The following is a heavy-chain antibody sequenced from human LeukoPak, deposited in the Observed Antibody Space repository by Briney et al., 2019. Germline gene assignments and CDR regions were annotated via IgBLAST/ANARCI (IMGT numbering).Heavy chain of an antibody. CDR3: ARLGAAPDY. CDR2: IKQDGSGK. CDR1: GFTFSTYW. D-gene: IGHD6-6*01. Sequence: PGGSLRLSCAASGFTFSTYWMTWVRQAPGKGLEWVANIKQDGSGKYYVDSVKGRFSISRDNAKNSLYLQMNSLRVEDTAVYYCARLGAAPDYWGQGALVTVSS. J-gene: IGHJ4*02. V-gene: IGHV3-7*01.